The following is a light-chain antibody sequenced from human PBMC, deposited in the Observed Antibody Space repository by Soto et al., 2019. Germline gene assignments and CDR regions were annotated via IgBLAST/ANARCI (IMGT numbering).Light chain of an antibody. CDR3: QQRSNWPLT. CDR1: QSVSSY. V-gene: IGKV3-11*01. Sequence: EIVLTQSPATLSLSPGERATLSCRASQSVSSYLAWYQQKPGQAPRLLIYDASNRATDIPARFSGSGSETDFTLTISSLEPEDFAVYYCQQRSNWPLTFRGGTKVEIK. CDR2: DAS. J-gene: IGKJ4*01.